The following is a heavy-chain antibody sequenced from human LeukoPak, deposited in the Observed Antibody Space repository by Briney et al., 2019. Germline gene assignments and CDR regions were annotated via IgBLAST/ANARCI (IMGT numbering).Heavy chain of an antibody. CDR1: EFTFSSYW. CDR2: INSDGSST. D-gene: IGHD6-19*01. CDR3: ARGIAYSSGWFPFDY. Sequence: GGSLRLSCVASEFTFSSYWMHWVRQAPGKGLVWVSRINSDGSSTSYADSVKSRFTISRDNAKNTFYLQMNSLRAEDTAVYYCARGIAYSSGWFPFDYWGQGSLVTVSS. V-gene: IGHV3-74*01. J-gene: IGHJ4*02.